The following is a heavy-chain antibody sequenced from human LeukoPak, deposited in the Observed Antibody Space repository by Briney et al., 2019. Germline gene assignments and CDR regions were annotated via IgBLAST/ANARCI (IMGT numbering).Heavy chain of an antibody. CDR2: ISAVNGDI. V-gene: IGHV1-18*01. CDR3: AKDYNYIIDY. J-gene: IGHJ4*02. D-gene: IGHD5-24*01. CDR1: GGTFNSHA. Sequence: GASVKVSCKASGGTFNSHAINWVRQAPGQGLEWMGWISAVNGDINYAQNFQGRVTMTTDTSTSTAYMELRSLTSDDTAVYYCAKDYNYIIDYWGQGTLVTVSS.